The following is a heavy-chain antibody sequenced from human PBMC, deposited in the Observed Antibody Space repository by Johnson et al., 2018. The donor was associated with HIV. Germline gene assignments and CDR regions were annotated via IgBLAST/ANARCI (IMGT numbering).Heavy chain of an antibody. V-gene: IGHV3-13*01. CDR3: AKEGVVGSYLGAFDI. CDR1: GFTFSNYD. J-gene: IGHJ3*02. Sequence: VQLVESGGGLVQPGGSLRLSCAASGFTFSNYDMHWVRQGTGKGLEWVSGIGNAGDTYYPGSVKGRFTISRENAKNSLYLQMNSLRAGDTAVYYCAKEGVVGSYLGAFDIWGQGTMVTVSS. D-gene: IGHD3-10*01. CDR2: IGNAGDT.